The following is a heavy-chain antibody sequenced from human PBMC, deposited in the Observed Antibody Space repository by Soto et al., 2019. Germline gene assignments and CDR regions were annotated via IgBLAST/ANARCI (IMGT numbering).Heavy chain of an antibody. J-gene: IGHJ4*02. CDR3: ARVGGFGATTIDY. V-gene: IGHV4-30-4*01. CDR1: GGSISSGDYY. D-gene: IGHD3-10*01. Sequence: QVQLQDSGPGLVKPSQTLSLTCTVSGGSISSGDYYWSWIRQPPGKGLEWIGYIYYSGSTYYNPSLKSRVTISVDTSKNQFSLKLSSVTAADTAVYYCARVGGFGATTIDYWGQGTLVTVSS. CDR2: IYYSGST.